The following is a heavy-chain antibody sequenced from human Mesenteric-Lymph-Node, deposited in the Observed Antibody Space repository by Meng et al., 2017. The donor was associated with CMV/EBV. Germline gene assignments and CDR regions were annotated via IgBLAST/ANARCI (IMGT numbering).Heavy chain of an antibody. CDR2: ISYDGSNK. Sequence: GESLKISCAASGFTFDNYAMQWVRQAPGKGLEWVTIISYDGSNKYYADSVKGRFTILRDDSKNTLYLQMDSLRAEDTAVYYCAKGYCSSISCSGGYWGQGTLVTVSS. CDR3: AKGYCSSISCSGGY. V-gene: IGHV3-30*04. D-gene: IGHD2-2*01. CDR1: GFTFDNYA. J-gene: IGHJ4*02.